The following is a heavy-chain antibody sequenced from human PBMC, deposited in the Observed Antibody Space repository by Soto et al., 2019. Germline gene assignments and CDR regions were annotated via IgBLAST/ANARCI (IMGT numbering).Heavy chain of an antibody. D-gene: IGHD4-17*01. J-gene: IGHJ4*02. V-gene: IGHV4-4*02. Sequence: PSETLSLTYAVSGGSISSNKWCSWVRQPPGKGLEWIGEIHPSGSTNYNPSLKSRITMSVDKSSNQFSLNLRSVTAADAAVYYCTRARYGDHFDSWGQGTLVTVSS. CDR2: IHPSGST. CDR1: GGSISSNKW. CDR3: TRARYGDHFDS.